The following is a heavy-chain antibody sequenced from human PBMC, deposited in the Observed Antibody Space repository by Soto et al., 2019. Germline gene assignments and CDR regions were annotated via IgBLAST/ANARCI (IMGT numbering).Heavy chain of an antibody. V-gene: IGHV4-39*01. Sequence: SETLSPTYSHSCPTIRNSRFHRKWNPHPPGEGLEWIGLFYHSGNAYYNPSLKSRVTISVDTSKNQFSLKLISVTAADAALYYCARDFFDSSDYTTNWFDPWGQGTLVT. CDR3: ARDFFDSSDYTTNWFDP. CDR2: FYHSGNA. D-gene: IGHD3-22*01. J-gene: IGHJ5*02. CDR1: CPTIRNSRFH.